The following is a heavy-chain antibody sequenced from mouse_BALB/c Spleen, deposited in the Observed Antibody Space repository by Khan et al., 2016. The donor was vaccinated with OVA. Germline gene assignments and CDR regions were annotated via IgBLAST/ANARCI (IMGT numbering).Heavy chain of an antibody. CDR1: GYTFTSYW. D-gene: IGHD1-1*01. V-gene: IGHV1S81*02. J-gene: IGHJ2*01. Sequence: VQLQQSGAELVKAGASVKMSCKASGYTFTSYWMHWVKQRPGQGLEWFAETNPTNGRTYYNEKFKSKATLTVDKSSSTAYMLLSGPTFEDSAVYYCARIKKRVATYCDYWGQGTTLTVSS. CDR3: ARIKKRVATYCDY. CDR2: TNPTNGRT.